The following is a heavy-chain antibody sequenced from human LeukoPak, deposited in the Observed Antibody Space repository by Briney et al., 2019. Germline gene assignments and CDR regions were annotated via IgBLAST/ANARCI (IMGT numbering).Heavy chain of an antibody. Sequence: PSETLSLTCTVSGGSMNNYHWGWIRQPPGKGLEWIGSIFSNGNTCDNPSLKSRVTISIDVAGNQFSLQLRSVTAADTAVYYCARRNDFDVWGRGTMVTVSS. CDR3: ARRNDFDV. V-gene: IGHV4-59*01. CDR2: IFSNGNT. J-gene: IGHJ3*01. CDR1: GGSMNNYH.